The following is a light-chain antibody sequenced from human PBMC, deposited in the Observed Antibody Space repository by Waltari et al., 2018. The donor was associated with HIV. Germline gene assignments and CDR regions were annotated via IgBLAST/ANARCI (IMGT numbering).Light chain of an antibody. J-gene: IGLJ1*01. Sequence: QSALTQPPSPSASPGQSVTISCTVTSTDVGAYNYVCWYQQHPGKAPKLMIYEVSKRPSGVPDRFSGSKSGNTASLTVSGLQAEDEADYYCSSRAGGDNYVFGTGTRVSVL. V-gene: IGLV2-8*01. CDR1: STDVGAYNY. CDR3: SSRAGGDNYV. CDR2: EVS.